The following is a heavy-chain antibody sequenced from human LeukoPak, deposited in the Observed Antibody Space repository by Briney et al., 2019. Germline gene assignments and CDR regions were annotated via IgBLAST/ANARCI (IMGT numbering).Heavy chain of an antibody. CDR2: ISPSTTDI. D-gene: IGHD2-15*01. CDR3: VKDTRPASY. CDR1: GFTFTDHY. J-gene: IGHJ4*02. Sequence: GGSLGLSCLASGFTFTDHYMTWIRQAPGRGLECLAYISPSTTDIKYADSVKGRFTISRDNAKNSLYLQMNSLAAEDTAVYYCVKDTRPASYWGQGALVTVSS. V-gene: IGHV3-11*06.